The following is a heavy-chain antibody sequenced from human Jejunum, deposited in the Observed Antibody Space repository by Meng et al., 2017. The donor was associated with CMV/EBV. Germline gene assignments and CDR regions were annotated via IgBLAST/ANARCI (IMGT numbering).Heavy chain of an antibody. CDR3: ARHNCYDV. D-gene: IGHD3-16*01. V-gene: IGHV5-51*01. J-gene: IGHJ4*02. Sequence: GQLVPSGAVGETPGVSLKISCQASGYSFTNYWIGWVRQMPGKGLEWMGIIYPGDSKIRYSPSFQGQVTISADKSISTVYLQWSSLKASDTAIYYCARHNCYDVWGQGTLGTVSS. CDR1: GYSFTNYW. CDR2: IYPGDSKI.